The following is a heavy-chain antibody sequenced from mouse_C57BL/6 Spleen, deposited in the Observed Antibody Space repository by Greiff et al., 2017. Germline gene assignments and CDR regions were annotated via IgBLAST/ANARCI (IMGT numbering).Heavy chain of an antibody. CDR3: AREGDYYAMDY. J-gene: IGHJ4*01. Sequence: VQRVESGAELVKPGASVKISCKASGYAFSSYWMNWVKQRPGKGLEWIGQIYPGDGDTNYNGKFKGKATLTADKSSSTAYMQLSSLTSEDSAVYFCAREGDYYAMDYWGQGTSVTVSS. V-gene: IGHV1-80*01. CDR1: GYAFSSYW. CDR2: IYPGDGDT.